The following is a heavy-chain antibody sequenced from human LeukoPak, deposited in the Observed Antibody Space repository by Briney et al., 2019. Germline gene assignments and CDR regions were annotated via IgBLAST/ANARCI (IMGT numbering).Heavy chain of an antibody. V-gene: IGHV3-23*01. D-gene: IGHD5-12*01. Sequence: GGSLRLSCAASGFTFSSYAMSWVRQAPGKGLEWVSTFGGSGGSTYYADSVKGRFTISRDNSKSTLYLQMNSLRAEDTAVYYCAKYSESGFWVGFDYWGQGTLVTVSS. J-gene: IGHJ4*02. CDR1: GFTFSSYA. CDR2: FGGSGGST. CDR3: AKYSESGFWVGFDY.